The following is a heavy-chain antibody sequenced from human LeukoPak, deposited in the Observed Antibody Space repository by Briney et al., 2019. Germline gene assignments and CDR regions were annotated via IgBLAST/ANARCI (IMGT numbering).Heavy chain of an antibody. D-gene: IGHD3-16*02. CDR1: GFTFSSYW. V-gene: IGHV3-7*01. Sequence: GGSLRLSCAASGFTFSSYWMSWVRQAPGKGLEWVANIKQDGSEKYYVDSVKGRFTISRDNAKNSLYLQMNSLRAEDTAVYYCARDQVPYDYVWGSYRPPSYFDYWGQGTLVTVSS. CDR2: IKQDGSEK. CDR3: ARDQVPYDYVWGSYRPPSYFDY. J-gene: IGHJ4*02.